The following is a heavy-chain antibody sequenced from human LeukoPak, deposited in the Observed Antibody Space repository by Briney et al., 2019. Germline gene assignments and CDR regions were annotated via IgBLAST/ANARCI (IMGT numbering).Heavy chain of an antibody. CDR3: AKATDGVVPAAILYFDY. Sequence: GGSLRLSCAASGFTFSSYGMHWVRQAPGKGLEWVAFIRCDGSNKYYADSVKGRFTISRDNSKNTLYLQMNSLRAEDTAVYYCAKATDGVVPAAILYFDYWGQGTLVTVSS. D-gene: IGHD2-2*01. CDR1: GFTFSSYG. V-gene: IGHV3-30*02. J-gene: IGHJ4*02. CDR2: IRCDGSNK.